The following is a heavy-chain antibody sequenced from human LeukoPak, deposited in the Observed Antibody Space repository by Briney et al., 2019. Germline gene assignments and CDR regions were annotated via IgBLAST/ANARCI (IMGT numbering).Heavy chain of an antibody. J-gene: IGHJ4*02. D-gene: IGHD3-10*01. CDR3: AKDRISYTTSPGELSH. CDR2: IRGSGEST. Sequence: GGSLRLSCAASGCIFNTYAMSWVRQAPGKGLEWVSTIRGSGESTHYADSVQGRFTISRDNSLYTVYLQMDSLRGDDTAVYYCAKDRISYTTSPGELSHWGQGTLVIVSS. V-gene: IGHV3-23*01. CDR1: GCIFNTYA.